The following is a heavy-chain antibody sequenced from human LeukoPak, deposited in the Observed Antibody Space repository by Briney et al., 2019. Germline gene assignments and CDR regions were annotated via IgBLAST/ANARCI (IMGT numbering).Heavy chain of an antibody. V-gene: IGHV1-18*04. J-gene: IGHJ4*02. CDR1: GYTFTGYY. Sequence: ASVKVSCKASGYTFTGYYMHWVRQAPGQGLEWMGWISAYNGNTNYAQKLQGRVTMTTDTSTSTAYMELRSLRSDDTAVYYCARVTVDYDILTGYPPDYWGQGTLVTVSS. CDR2: ISAYNGNT. CDR3: ARVTVDYDILTGYPPDY. D-gene: IGHD3-9*01.